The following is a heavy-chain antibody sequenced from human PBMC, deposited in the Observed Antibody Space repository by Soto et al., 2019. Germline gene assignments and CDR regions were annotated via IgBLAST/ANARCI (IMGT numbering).Heavy chain of an antibody. CDR2: IYSGGST. Sequence: EVQLVETGGGLIQPGGSLRLSCAASGFTVSSNYMSWVRQAPGKGLEWVSVIYSGGSTNYADSVKGRFTISRDNSKNTLYLQMNSLRAEDTAVYYCARELSGWAFDYWGQGTLVTVSS. J-gene: IGHJ4*02. CDR3: ARELSGWAFDY. V-gene: IGHV3-53*02. CDR1: GFTVSSNY. D-gene: IGHD6-19*01.